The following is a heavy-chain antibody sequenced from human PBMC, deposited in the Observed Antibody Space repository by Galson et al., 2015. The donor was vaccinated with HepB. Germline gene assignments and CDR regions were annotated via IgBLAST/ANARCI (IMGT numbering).Heavy chain of an antibody. V-gene: IGHV3-48*02. Sequence: SLRLSCAASGFTFSSYRMNWVCQAPGKGLEWVSYITSISSTIYYADSVKGRFTISRDNAKNSLYLQMNSLRDDDTAVYYCARVGYYDSIDYWGQGTLVTVSS. CDR3: ARVGYYDSIDY. J-gene: IGHJ4*02. CDR1: GFTFSSYR. D-gene: IGHD3-22*01. CDR2: ITSISSTI.